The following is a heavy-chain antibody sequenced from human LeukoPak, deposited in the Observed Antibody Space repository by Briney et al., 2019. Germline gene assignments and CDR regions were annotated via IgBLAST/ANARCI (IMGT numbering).Heavy chain of an antibody. CDR2: IYYSGST. D-gene: IGHD3-3*01. J-gene: IGHJ4*02. CDR3: ARDVSPYYDFWSGYYTYFDY. V-gene: IGHV4-30-4*08. CDR1: GGSISSGDYY. Sequence: SETLSLTCTVSGGSISSGDYYWSWIRQPPGKGLEWIGYIYYSGSTYYNPSLKSRVTISVDTSKNQFSLKLSSVTAADTAVYYCARDVSPYYDFWSGYYTYFDYWGQGTPVTVSS.